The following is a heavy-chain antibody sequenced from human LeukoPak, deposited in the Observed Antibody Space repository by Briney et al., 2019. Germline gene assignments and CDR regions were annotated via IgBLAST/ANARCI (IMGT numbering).Heavy chain of an antibody. J-gene: IGHJ4*02. CDR1: GFTVSSNY. Sequence: GGSLRLSCAASGFTVSSNYMSWVRQAPGKGLEWVSAISGSGGSTYYADSVKGRFTISRDNSKNTLYLQMNSLRAEDTAVYYCARYCSGGSCYRNGGDYWGQGTLVTVSS. CDR3: ARYCSGGSCYRNGGDY. CDR2: ISGSGGST. D-gene: IGHD2-15*01. V-gene: IGHV3-23*01.